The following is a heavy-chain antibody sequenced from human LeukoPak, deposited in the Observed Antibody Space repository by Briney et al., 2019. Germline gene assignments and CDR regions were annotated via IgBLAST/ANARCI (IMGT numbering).Heavy chain of an antibody. D-gene: IGHD2-8*01. CDR3: AKQSYARFLGE. Sequence: SGGSLRLSCATSGFPVSDFSMSWVRQAPGKGLEWISTTNSGGASTYYAESVKGRFTISRDNSKNTLYLQMSSLRVEDTAVYYCAKQSYARFLGEGGPGTLVSVSS. CDR1: GFPVSDFS. CDR2: TNSGGAST. V-gene: IGHV3-23*01. J-gene: IGHJ4*02.